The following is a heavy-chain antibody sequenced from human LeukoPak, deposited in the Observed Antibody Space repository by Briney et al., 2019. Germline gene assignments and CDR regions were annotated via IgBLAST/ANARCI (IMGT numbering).Heavy chain of an antibody. CDR2: IIPIFGTA. D-gene: IGHD6-13*01. V-gene: IGHV1-69*05. CDR1: GGTFSSYA. Sequence: SVKVSCKASGGTFSSYAISWVRQAPGQGLEWMGGIIPIFGTANYAQKFQGRVTITTDESTSTAYMELSSLRSEDTAVYYCASKSGMRHSSSPYYYYYMDVWGKGTTVTVSS. J-gene: IGHJ6*03. CDR3: ASKSGMRHSSSPYYYYYMDV.